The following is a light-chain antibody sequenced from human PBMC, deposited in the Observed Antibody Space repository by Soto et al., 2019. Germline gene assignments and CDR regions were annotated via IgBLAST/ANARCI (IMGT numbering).Light chain of an antibody. J-gene: IGKJ2*01. CDR1: QRVSSY. CDR3: QQRSNLPYN. CDR2: DAS. Sequence: EIVLTQSPATLSLSPGERATLSCRASQRVSSYLAWYQQQPCQAPSLLIYDASNGATGIPARLSGRGSGTDFPLPISRLVPEDFSVDYCQQRSNLPYNFGQGTKLEIK. V-gene: IGKV3-11*01.